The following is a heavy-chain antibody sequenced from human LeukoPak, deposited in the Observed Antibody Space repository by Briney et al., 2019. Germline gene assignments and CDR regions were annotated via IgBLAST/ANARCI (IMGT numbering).Heavy chain of an antibody. Sequence: GGSLRLSCADSGFTFDDYGMSWFGQAPGKGLKWVSGINWDGGSTFYADSVKGRFTISRDNAKNTLYLQMNSLRAEDTALYYCARDLSSSWYNFGYWGQGTLVTVSS. CDR1: GFTFDDYG. J-gene: IGHJ4*02. D-gene: IGHD6-13*01. CDR3: ARDLSSSWYNFGY. CDR2: INWDGGST. V-gene: IGHV3-20*04.